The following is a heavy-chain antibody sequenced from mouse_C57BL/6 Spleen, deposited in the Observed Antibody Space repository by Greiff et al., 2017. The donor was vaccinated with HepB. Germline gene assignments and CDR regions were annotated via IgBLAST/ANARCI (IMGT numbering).Heavy chain of an antibody. Sequence: QVQLQQPGAELVRPGSSVKLSCKASGYTFTSYWMDWVKQRPGQGLEWIGNIYPSDSETHYNQKFKDKATLTVDKSSSTAYMQLSSLTSEDSAAYYCARAREGGWPYFDYWGQGTTLTVSS. CDR2: IYPSDSET. CDR3: ARAREGGWPYFDY. J-gene: IGHJ2*01. CDR1: GYTFTSYW. V-gene: IGHV1-61*01. D-gene: IGHD2-3*01.